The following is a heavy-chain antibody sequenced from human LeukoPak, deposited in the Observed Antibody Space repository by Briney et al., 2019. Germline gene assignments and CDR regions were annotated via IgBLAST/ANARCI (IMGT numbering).Heavy chain of an antibody. V-gene: IGHV3-20*04. J-gene: IGHJ4*02. Sequence: PGGSLRLSCAASGFTFDDYGMSWVRQAPGKGLEWVSGINWNGGSTGYADSVKGRYTISRDNAKNSLYLQMNSLRAEDTALYYSASDDGMVIAAAAKLVYWGQGTLDTVSS. CDR3: ASDDGMVIAAAAKLVY. D-gene: IGHD6-13*01. CDR1: GFTFDDYG. CDR2: INWNGGST.